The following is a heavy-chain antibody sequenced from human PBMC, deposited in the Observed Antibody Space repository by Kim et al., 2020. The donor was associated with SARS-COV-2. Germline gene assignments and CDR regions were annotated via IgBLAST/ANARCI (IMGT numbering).Heavy chain of an antibody. D-gene: IGHD6-13*01. CDR1: GFTFSSYG. CDR2: ISYDGSNK. J-gene: IGHJ4*02. V-gene: IGHV3-30*18. CDR3: AKARGSSWYIADY. Sequence: GGSLRLSCAASGFTFSSYGMHWVRQAPGKGLEWVAVISYDGSNKYYADSVKGRFTISRDNSKNTLYLQMNSLRAEDTAVYYCAKARGSSWYIADYWGQGTLVTVSS.